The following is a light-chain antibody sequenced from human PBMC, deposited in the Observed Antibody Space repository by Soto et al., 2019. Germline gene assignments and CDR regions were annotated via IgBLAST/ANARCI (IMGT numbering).Light chain of an antibody. CDR2: DAS. CDR1: QSISSW. J-gene: IGKJ1*01. Sequence: IRMTQSPSSFSASTGDRVTITCRASQSISSWLAWYQQKPGKAPKLLIYDASSLASGVPSRFSVCGSGTEVTRTHGSLQPDDFATYYCQQYNSYPWMFCQGTKVEIK. V-gene: IGKV1-5*01. CDR3: QQYNSYPWM.